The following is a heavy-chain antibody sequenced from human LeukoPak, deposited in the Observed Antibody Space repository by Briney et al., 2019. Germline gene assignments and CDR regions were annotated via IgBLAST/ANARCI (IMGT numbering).Heavy chain of an antibody. D-gene: IGHD1-26*01. V-gene: IGHV1-69*05. CDR2: IVPIFATP. J-gene: IGHJ5*02. CDR3: ARGPYGWYYFDT. CDR1: GGTFSSSS. Sequence: SVKVSCKASGGTFSSSSISWVRQAPGQGLEWMGRIVPIFATPNYAQRFQGRVTITTDESTNTAYMELTSLRSDDTAVYYCARGPYGWYYFDTWGQGTLVTVSS.